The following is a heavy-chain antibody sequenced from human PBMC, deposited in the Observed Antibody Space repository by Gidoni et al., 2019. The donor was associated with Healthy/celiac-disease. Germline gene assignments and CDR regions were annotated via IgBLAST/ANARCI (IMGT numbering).Heavy chain of an antibody. CDR3: MNGDYTRGMDV. D-gene: IGHD4-17*01. CDR2: IWYDGSNK. Sequence: VQLLESVGGVVPPGRSLRLSCVASVFTFSSYGRHWVRQAPGKGLMWVAIIWYDGSNKYCADSVKGRFTISRDNSKSTLYLQMNSLRAEDTAVDYSMNGDYTRGMDVWGQGTTVTVSS. V-gene: IGHV3-33*06. CDR1: VFTFSSYG. J-gene: IGHJ6*02.